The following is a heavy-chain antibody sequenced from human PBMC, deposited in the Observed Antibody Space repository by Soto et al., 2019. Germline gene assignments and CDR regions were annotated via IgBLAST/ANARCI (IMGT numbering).Heavy chain of an antibody. D-gene: IGHD1-26*01. V-gene: IGHV3-23*01. Sequence: EVQLLESGGGLAQPGGSLRLSCAASGFSFRIYGMNWVRQAPGKGLEWVSVMIGDGTSWDYADSVRGRFTISRDNSKNTLYLQMNNLRTEDTAVYYCAKDLRPNGRYDLDSWGQGTLVTVSP. CDR1: GFSFRIYG. J-gene: IGHJ4*02. CDR3: AKDLRPNGRYDLDS. CDR2: MIGDGTSW.